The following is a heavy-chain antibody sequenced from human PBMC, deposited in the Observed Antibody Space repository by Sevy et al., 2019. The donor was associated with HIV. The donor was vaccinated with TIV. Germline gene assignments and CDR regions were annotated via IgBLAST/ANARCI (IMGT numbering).Heavy chain of an antibody. V-gene: IGHV4-61*01. CDR1: GGSVSSGSYY. J-gene: IGHJ6*02. CDR3: ARDRRGYSYGYTSYYYYGMDV. Sequence: SETLSLTCTVSGGSVSSGSYYWSWIRQPPGKGLEWIGYIYYSGSTNYNPSLKSRVTISVDTSKNQFSLKLSSVTAADTTVYYCARDRRGYSYGYTSYYYYGMDVWGQGTTVTVSS. CDR2: IYYSGST. D-gene: IGHD5-18*01.